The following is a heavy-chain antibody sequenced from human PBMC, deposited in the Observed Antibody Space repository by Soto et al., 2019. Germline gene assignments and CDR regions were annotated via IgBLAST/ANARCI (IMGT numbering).Heavy chain of an antibody. J-gene: IGHJ4*02. Sequence: GGSLRLSCAASGFNLSNYGMHWVRQAPGKGLEWVAIIWYDGSKKYFADSVKGRFTISRDNFKNTLYLQMNRLRAEDTAVYYCARAHPYAFDYWGQGTLVTVSS. D-gene: IGHD2-8*01. CDR3: ARAHPYAFDY. CDR2: IWYDGSKK. CDR1: GFNLSNYG. V-gene: IGHV3-33*01.